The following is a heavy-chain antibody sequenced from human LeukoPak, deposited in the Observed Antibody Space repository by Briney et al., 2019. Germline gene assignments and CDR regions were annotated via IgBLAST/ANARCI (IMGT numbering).Heavy chain of an antibody. CDR3: AREGPSVTPYY. J-gene: IGHJ4*02. CDR2: IKQDGSEK. CDR1: GFNFGSNW. D-gene: IGHD4-17*01. Sequence: GGSLRLSCAASGFNFGSNWMSWVRQAPGKGLEWVANIKQDGSEKYYVDSVKGRFTISRDNAKNSLYLQMNSLIAEDTAVYYCAREGPSVTPYYWGQGTLVTVSS. V-gene: IGHV3-7*01.